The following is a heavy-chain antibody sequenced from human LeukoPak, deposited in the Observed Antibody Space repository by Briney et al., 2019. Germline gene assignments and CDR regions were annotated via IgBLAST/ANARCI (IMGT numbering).Heavy chain of an antibody. CDR1: GYTFTGYY. Sequence: ASVKVSCKASGYTFTGYYMHWVRQAPGQGLEWMGWINPNSGGTNYVQKFQGRVTMTRDTSISTAYMELSRLRSDDTAVYYCARGASGVYTVTTSWFDPWGQGTLVTVSS. CDR3: ARGASGVYTVTTSWFDP. J-gene: IGHJ5*02. D-gene: IGHD4-17*01. V-gene: IGHV1-2*02. CDR2: INPNSGGT.